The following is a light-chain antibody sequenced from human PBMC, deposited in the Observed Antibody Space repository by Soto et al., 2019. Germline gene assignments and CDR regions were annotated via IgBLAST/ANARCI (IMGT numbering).Light chain of an antibody. CDR3: QQYNFWPET. CDR2: GVS. Sequence: MTQSTVTLSVSPGERATLSCRASQSVSGNLAWYQQKPGQAPRLLIYGVSARATGIPARFSGSGFGTEFTLTISSLQSEDFALYYCQQYNFWPETFGQGTKVDIK. V-gene: IGKV3-15*01. J-gene: IGKJ1*01. CDR1: QSVSGN.